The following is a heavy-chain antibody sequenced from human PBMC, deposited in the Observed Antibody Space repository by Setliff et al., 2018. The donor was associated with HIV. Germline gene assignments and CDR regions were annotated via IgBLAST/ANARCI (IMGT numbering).Heavy chain of an antibody. CDR2: IISSSTNI. CDR1: GFTVSNDY. V-gene: IGHV3-21*01. D-gene: IGHD3-22*01. Sequence: GGSLRLCCAASGFTVSNDYMSWVRQAPGKGLEWVSSIISSSTNIYYADSVKGRFTISRDTAKNTLYLQMNSLRAEDTAVYYCARVRDYYDSGAQAFDIWGQGTMVTVSS. CDR3: ARVRDYYDSGAQAFDI. J-gene: IGHJ3*02.